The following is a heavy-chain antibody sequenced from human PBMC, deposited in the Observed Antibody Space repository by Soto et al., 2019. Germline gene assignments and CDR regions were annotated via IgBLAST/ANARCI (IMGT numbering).Heavy chain of an antibody. CDR3: ASRSSYYYDSSGYYYYYYGMDV. J-gene: IGHJ6*02. V-gene: IGHV1-69*13. D-gene: IGHD3-22*01. Sequence: SVKVSCKASGGNFSRYAISWLRQAPGQGLEWMGGIIPVFRTTNYEQKLQGRVTITADGSTSTAYMELSSLRSEDTAVYYCASRSSYYYDSSGYYYYYYGMDVWGQGTTVTVSS. CDR2: IIPVFRTT. CDR1: GGNFSRYA.